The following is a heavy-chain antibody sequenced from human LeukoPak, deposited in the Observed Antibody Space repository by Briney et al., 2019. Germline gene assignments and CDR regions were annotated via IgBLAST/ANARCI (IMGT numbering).Heavy chain of an antibody. CDR3: AKAQWTYYDYVWGSYDWFDP. CDR1: SGSNNKFY. J-gene: IGHJ5*02. Sequence: PSETLSLTCSVSSGSNNKFYWSWIRQPPGKGLEWIGYTYYSGSTNYNPSLQSRVTISVDTSKSQFYLKLSSVTAADTALYYCAKAQWTYYDYVWGSYDWFDPWGQGTLVTVSS. D-gene: IGHD3-16*01. CDR2: TYYSGST. V-gene: IGHV4-59*03.